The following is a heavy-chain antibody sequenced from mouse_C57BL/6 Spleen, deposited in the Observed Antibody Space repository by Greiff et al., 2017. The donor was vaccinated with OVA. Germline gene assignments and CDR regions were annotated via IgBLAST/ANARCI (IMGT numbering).Heavy chain of an antibody. J-gene: IGHJ2*01. CDR1: GYAFTNYL. V-gene: IGHV1-54*01. CDR3: ARYYYGSSSFDY. CDR2: INPGSGGT. D-gene: IGHD1-1*01. Sequence: QVQLKQSGAELVRPGTSVKVSCKASGYAFTNYLIEWVKQRPGQGLEWIGVINPGSGGTNYNEKFKGKATLTADKSSSTAYMQLSSLTSEDSAVYFCARYYYGSSSFDYWGQGTTLTVSS.